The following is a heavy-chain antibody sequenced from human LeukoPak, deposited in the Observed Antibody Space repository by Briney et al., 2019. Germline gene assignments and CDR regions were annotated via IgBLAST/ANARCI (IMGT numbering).Heavy chain of an antibody. J-gene: IGHJ4*02. V-gene: IGHV3-15*01. CDR2: IKSKTDGGTT. CDR1: GFTFSNAW. CDR3: TTTKYSSSSWHIKN. D-gene: IGHD6-6*01. Sequence: GGSLRLSCAASGFTFSNAWMSWVRQAPGKGLEWVGRIKSKTDGGTTDYAAPVKGRFTISRDDSKNTLYLQMNSLKTEDTAVYYCTTTKYSSSSWHIKNWGQGTLVTVSS.